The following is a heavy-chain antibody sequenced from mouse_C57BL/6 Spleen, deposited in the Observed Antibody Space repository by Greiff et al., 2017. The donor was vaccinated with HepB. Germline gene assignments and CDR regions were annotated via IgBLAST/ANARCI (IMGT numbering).Heavy chain of an antibody. CDR2: IYPGDGDT. CDR1: GYAFSSSW. CDR3: ARQGAHSNYAG. D-gene: IGHD2-5*01. V-gene: IGHV1-82*01. J-gene: IGHJ4*01. Sequence: QVQLQQSGPELVKPGASVKISCKASGYAFSSSWMNWVKQRPGKGLEWIGRIYPGDGDTNYNGKFKGKATLTADKSSSTAYMQLSSLTSEDSAVYFCARQGAHSNYAGWGQGTSVTVSS.